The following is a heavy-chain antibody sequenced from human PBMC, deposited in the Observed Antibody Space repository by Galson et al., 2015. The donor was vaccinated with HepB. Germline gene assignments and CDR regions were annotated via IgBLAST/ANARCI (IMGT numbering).Heavy chain of an antibody. J-gene: IGHJ4*02. CDR1: GGAFRGYY. CDR2: INHSGSTND. CDR3: ATGSGVTMVRGVADYYFDS. V-gene: IGHV4-34*01. Sequence: SETLSLTCAVYGGAFRGYYWSWIRQPPGEGVEWIGGINHSGSTNDNYNPSLKNRVIISVDTSKNQFSLKLSSVTAADTAVYYCATGSGVTMVRGVADYYFDSWGQGTLVTVSS. D-gene: IGHD3-10*01.